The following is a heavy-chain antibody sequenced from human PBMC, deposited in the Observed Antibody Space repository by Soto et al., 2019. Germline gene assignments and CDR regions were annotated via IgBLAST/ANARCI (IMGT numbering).Heavy chain of an antibody. J-gene: IGHJ5*02. D-gene: IGHD1-1*01. CDR1: GGTFSSYT. CDR2: IIPILGIA. Sequence: GASVKVSCKASGGTFSSYTISWVRQAPGQGLEWMGRIIPILGIANYAQKFQGRVTITADKSTSTAYMELSSLRSEDTAVYYCARPTTNEGFDPWGQGTMVTVSS. CDR3: ARPTTNEGFDP. V-gene: IGHV1-69*02.